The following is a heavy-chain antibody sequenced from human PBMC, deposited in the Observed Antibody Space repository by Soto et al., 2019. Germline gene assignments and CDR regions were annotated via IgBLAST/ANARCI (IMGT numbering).Heavy chain of an antibody. V-gene: IGHV3-64D*08. J-gene: IGHJ1*01. CDR3: VRYNYGYDY. Sequence: EVQLAESGGGLVQPGGSLRLSCSASGFSFSLHAMHWIRQAPGKGLDFVSAIFSDGGSTFYADSVKGRFTISRDNSKKTLYLQMSGLRPDDTGLYYCVRYNYGYDYWGQGTQVTVSS. CDR2: IFSDGGST. D-gene: IGHD3-16*01. CDR1: GFSFSLHA.